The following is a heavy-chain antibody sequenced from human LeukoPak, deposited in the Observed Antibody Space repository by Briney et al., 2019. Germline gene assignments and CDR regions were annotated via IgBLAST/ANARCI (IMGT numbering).Heavy chain of an antibody. CDR2: ISSSSSSI. CDR1: GFTFSSYS. D-gene: IGHD5-24*01. CDR3: ARESREMATLIDY. J-gene: IGHJ4*02. V-gene: IGHV3-48*04. Sequence: PGGSLRLSCAASGFTFSSYSMNWVRQAPGKGLEWVSYISSSSSSIYYADSVKGRFTISRDNAKNSLFLEMNSLRAEDTAVYHCARESREMATLIDYWGQGTLVTVSS.